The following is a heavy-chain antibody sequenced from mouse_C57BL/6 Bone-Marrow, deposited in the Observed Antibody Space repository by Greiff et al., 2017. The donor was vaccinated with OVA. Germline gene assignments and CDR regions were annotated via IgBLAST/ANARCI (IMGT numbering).Heavy chain of an antibody. D-gene: IGHD4-1*02. CDR2: IHPNSGST. CDR1: GYTFTSYW. V-gene: IGHV1-64*01. J-gene: IGHJ3*01. CDR3: ERLPVQLGLFAY. Sequence: QVQLKQPGAELVKPGASVKLSCKASGYTFTSYWMHWVKQRPGQGLEWIGMIHPNSGSTNYNEKFKSKATLTVDKSSSTAYMQLSSLTAEDSAVDYCERLPVQLGLFAYWGQGTLVTVSA.